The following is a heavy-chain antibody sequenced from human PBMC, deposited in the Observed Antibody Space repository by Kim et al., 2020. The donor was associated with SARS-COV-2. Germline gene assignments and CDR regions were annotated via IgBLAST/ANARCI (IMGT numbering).Heavy chain of an antibody. CDR1: GFIFNVYD. Sequence: GGSLRLSCAASGFIFNVYDMHWVRQPTGGGLEWVSAIRSAGDTYYSGSVKGRFTISRQIAENSIYLHMNSLSAGDTAVYYCASSGSGWSFDNWGQGALVTVSS. J-gene: IGHJ4*02. D-gene: IGHD6-13*01. CDR2: IRSAGDT. CDR3: ASSGSGWSFDN. V-gene: IGHV3-13*01.